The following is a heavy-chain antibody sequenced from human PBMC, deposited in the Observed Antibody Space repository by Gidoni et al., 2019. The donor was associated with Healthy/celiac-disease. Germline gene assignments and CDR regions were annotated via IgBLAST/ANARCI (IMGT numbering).Heavy chain of an antibody. V-gene: IGHV3-23*01. Sequence: EVQLLESGGGLVQPGGSLRLSCAAPVFTCSSYALIWVRQAPGKGLEWVSAISGRGGSTYYADSVKVRFTISRDNSKNTLYRQMNSLRAEDTAVYYCAKLRSPQNWGSKPIYYYYGMDVWGQGTTVTVSS. J-gene: IGHJ6*02. CDR3: AKLRSPQNWGSKPIYYYYGMDV. D-gene: IGHD7-27*01. CDR1: VFTCSSYA. CDR2: ISGRGGST.